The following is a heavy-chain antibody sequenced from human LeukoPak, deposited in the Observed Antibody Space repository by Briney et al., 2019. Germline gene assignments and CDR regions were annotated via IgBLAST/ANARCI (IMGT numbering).Heavy chain of an antibody. CDR2: ISGSGGST. CDR3: AKDLQRSGSYYNQGVFDY. Sequence: PGGSLRLSCAASGFTFSSYAMSWVRQAPGKGLEWVSAISGSGGSTYYADSVKGRFTISRDNSKNTLYLQMNSLRAEDTAVYYCAKDLQRSGSYYNQGVFDYWGQRTLVTVSS. CDR1: GFTFSSYA. V-gene: IGHV3-23*01. J-gene: IGHJ4*02. D-gene: IGHD3-10*01.